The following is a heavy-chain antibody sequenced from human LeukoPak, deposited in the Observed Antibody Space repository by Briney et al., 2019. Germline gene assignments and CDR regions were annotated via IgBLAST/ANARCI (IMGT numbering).Heavy chain of an antibody. V-gene: IGHV1-2*02. CDR2: INPNSGGT. D-gene: IGHD6-19*01. CDR3: AREPDSSGWHRFFDY. J-gene: IGHJ4*02. CDR1: GYTSTGYY. Sequence: ASVKVSCKASGYTSTGYYMHWVRQAPGQGLEWMGWINPNSGGTNYAQKFQGRVTMTRDTSISTAYMELSRLRSDDTAVYYCAREPDSSGWHRFFDYWGQGTLVTVSS.